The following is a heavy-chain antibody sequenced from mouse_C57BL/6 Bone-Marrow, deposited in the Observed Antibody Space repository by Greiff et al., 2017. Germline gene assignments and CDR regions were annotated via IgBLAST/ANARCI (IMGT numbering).Heavy chain of an antibody. CDR3: ARSGSYWYFDV. V-gene: IGHV1-52*01. Sequence: VQLQQPGAELVRPGSSVKLSCKASGYTFTSYWMHWVKQRPIQGLEWIGNIDPSDSETHYNQKFKDKATLTVDKSSSTAYMQLSSLTSEDSAVYYCARSGSYWYFDVWGTGTTVTVSS. CDR1: GYTFTSYW. J-gene: IGHJ1*03. D-gene: IGHD1-1*01. CDR2: IDPSDSET.